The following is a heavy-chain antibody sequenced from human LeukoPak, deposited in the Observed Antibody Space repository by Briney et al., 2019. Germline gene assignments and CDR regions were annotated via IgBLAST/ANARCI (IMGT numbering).Heavy chain of an antibody. CDR3: ARTRRDYYDSSGYYPYYYYGMDV. CDR1: GGSISSGGYY. J-gene: IGHJ6*02. V-gene: IGHV4-61*08. CDR2: IYYSGST. D-gene: IGHD3-22*01. Sequence: SETLSLTCTVSGGSISSGGYYWSWIRQPPGKGLEWIGYIYYSGSTNYNPSLKSRVTISVDTSKNQFSLKLSSVTAADTAVYYCARTRRDYYDSSGYYPYYYYGMDVWGQGTTVTVSS.